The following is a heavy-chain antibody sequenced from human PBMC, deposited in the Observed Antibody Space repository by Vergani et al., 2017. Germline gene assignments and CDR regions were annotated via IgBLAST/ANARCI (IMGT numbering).Heavy chain of an antibody. J-gene: IGHJ4*02. CDR1: ADSISSGSYY. CDR2: IYYSGLT. CDR3: ARQRPGSGWSPGDFDD. D-gene: IGHD6-19*01. V-gene: IGHV4-39*01. Sequence: QLQLQQSGPGLVKPSETLFLTCTVSADSISSGSYYWGWFRQPPGKSLGWIGSIYYSGLTYYNPSLKSRVAISVDTSKNQFSLKVTSVTAADTAVYFCARQRPGSGWSPGDFDDWGQGILVTVSS.